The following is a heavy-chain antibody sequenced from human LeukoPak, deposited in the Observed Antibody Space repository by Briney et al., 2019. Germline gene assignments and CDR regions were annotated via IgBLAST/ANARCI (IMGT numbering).Heavy chain of an antibody. Sequence: GASVKVSCKASGYTFTSYGISWVRQAPGQGLEWMGWISAYNGNTNYAQKLQGRVTMTTDTSTSTAYMELRSLRSDDTAVYYCARGLFGITIVPAPDEYFQHWGQGTLVTVSS. V-gene: IGHV1-18*01. CDR1: GYTFTSYG. CDR3: ARGLFGITIVPAPDEYFQH. J-gene: IGHJ1*01. D-gene: IGHD3-10*01. CDR2: ISAYNGNT.